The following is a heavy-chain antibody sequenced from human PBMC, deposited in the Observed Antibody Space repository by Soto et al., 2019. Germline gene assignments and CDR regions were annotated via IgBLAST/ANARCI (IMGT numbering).Heavy chain of an antibody. CDR3: ARDYYDSSGYYFDY. Sequence: ASVKVSCKASGETVSSSGVAGLRQAPGQGLEWMGWISAYNGNTNYAQKLQGRVTMTTDTSTSTAYMELSSLRSEDTAVYYCARDYYDSSGYYFDYWGQGTLVTVSS. CDR1: GETVSSSG. D-gene: IGHD3-22*01. CDR2: ISAYNGNT. J-gene: IGHJ4*02. V-gene: IGHV1-18*01.